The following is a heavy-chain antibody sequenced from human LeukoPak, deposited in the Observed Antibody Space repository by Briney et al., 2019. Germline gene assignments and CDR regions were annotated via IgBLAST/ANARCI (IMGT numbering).Heavy chain of an antibody. CDR1: GGSISSSSYY. V-gene: IGHV4-39*02. D-gene: IGHD3-22*01. J-gene: IGHJ4*02. CDR3: AREYYDSSGYYYFDY. Sequence: PSETLSLTCTVSGGSISSSSYYWGWIRQPPGKGLEWIGSIYYSGSTYYNPSLKSRVTISVDTSKHQFSLKLSSVTAADTAVYYCAREYYDSSGYYYFDYWGQGTLVTVSS. CDR2: IYYSGST.